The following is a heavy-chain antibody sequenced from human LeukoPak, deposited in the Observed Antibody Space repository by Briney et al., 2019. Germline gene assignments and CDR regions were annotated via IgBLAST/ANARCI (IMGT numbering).Heavy chain of an antibody. CDR1: GYTLTGLS. CDR3: ATVDESFLAQQVDYNRMDV. CDR2: FNPESGKT. V-gene: IGHV1-24*01. J-gene: IGHJ6*02. D-gene: IGHD6-13*01. Sequence: EASVKVSCKVSGYTLTGLSMHWVRQAPGKGLEWMGGFNPESGKTIYAQNFQGRVTMTEDTSTSTAYMELSSLRYEDTAVYYCATVDESFLAQQVDYNRMDVWGQGTTVTVSS.